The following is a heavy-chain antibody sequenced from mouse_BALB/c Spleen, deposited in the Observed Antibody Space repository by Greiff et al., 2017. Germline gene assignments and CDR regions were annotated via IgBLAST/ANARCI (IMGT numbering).Heavy chain of an antibody. CDR3: ARDRASWAWFAY. Sequence: EVKLMESGPGLVKPSQSLSLTCSVTGYSITSGYYWNWIRQFPGNKLEWMGYISYDGSNNYNPSLKNRISITRDTSKNQFFLKLNSVTTEDTATYYCARDRASWAWFAYWGQGTLVTVSA. CDR1: GYSITSGYY. J-gene: IGHJ3*01. D-gene: IGHD3-3*01. CDR2: ISYDGSN. V-gene: IGHV3-6*02.